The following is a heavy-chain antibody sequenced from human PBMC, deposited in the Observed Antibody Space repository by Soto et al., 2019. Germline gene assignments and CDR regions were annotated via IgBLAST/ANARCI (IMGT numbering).Heavy chain of an antibody. D-gene: IGHD3-10*01. J-gene: IGHJ6*02. CDR2: IYPGDSDT. CDR1: GYSFTSYW. CDR3: ARHPRTYYYCSGSPNYYYYGMDG. Sequence: PGESLKISCKGSGYSFTSYWIGWVRQMPGKGLEWMGIIYPGDSDTRYSPSFQGQVTISADKSISTAYLQWSSLKASDTAMYYCARHPRTYYYCSGSPNYYYYGMDGWGQGTTVTFSS. V-gene: IGHV5-51*01.